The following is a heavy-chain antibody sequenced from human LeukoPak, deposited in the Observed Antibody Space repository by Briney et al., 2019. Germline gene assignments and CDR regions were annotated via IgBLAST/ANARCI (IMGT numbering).Heavy chain of an antibody. V-gene: IGHV1-2*02. CDR1: GYTFTGYY. Sequence: ASVKVSCKASGYTFTGYYMHWVRQAPGQGLEWMGWINSNSGGTNYAQKFQGRVTMTRDTSISTAYMELSRLRSDDTAVYYCAREVQGAYYYGSGSYGYWGQGTLVTVSS. CDR2: INSNSGGT. J-gene: IGHJ4*02. CDR3: AREVQGAYYYGSGSYGY. D-gene: IGHD3-10*01.